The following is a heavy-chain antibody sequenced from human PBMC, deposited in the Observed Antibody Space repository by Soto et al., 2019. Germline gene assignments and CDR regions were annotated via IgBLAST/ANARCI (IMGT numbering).Heavy chain of an antibody. CDR1: GDSVSSNSAA. CDR2: TYYRSKWYN. Sequence: SQTLSLTCAISGDSVSSNSAAWNWIRQSPSRGLEWLGRTYYRSKWYNDYAVSVKSRITINPDTSKNQFSLQLNSVTPEDTAVSYCAMGGGYSRGRVYCFGCWGQGTRGAVAS. V-gene: IGHV6-1*01. J-gene: IGHJ4*02. CDR3: AMGGGYSRGRVYCFGC. D-gene: IGHD6-19*01.